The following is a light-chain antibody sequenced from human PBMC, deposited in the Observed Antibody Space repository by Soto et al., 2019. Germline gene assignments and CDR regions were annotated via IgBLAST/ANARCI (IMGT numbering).Light chain of an antibody. V-gene: IGLV2-14*01. CDR1: SSDVGGYNY. CDR2: EVS. CDR3: SSYTSSSTLDPIDV. Sequence: QSALTQPASVSGSPGQSITISCTGTSSDVGGYNYVSWYQQHPGKAPKLMIYEVSNRPSGVSNRFSGSKSGNTASLTISGLQAEDEADYYCSSYTSSSTLDPIDVFGTGTKVTVL. J-gene: IGLJ1*01.